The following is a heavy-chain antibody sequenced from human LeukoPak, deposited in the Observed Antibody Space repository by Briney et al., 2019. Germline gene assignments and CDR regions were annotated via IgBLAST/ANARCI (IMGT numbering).Heavy chain of an antibody. Sequence: SETLSLTCTVSGGSISSSSYYWGWIRQPPGKGLEWIGSIYYSGSTYYNPSLKSRVTISVDTSKNQFSLKLSSVTAADTAVYYCARVGGYEQWLVRGYFDYWGQGTLVTVSS. J-gene: IGHJ4*02. D-gene: IGHD6-19*01. CDR3: ARVGGYEQWLVRGYFDY. CDR1: GGSISSSSYY. CDR2: IYYSGST. V-gene: IGHV4-39*07.